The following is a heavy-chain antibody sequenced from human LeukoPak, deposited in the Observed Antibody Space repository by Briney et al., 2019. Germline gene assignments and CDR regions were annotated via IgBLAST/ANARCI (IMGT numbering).Heavy chain of an antibody. CDR3: TKELVSRSSLTFDY. D-gene: IGHD6-13*01. CDR2: IGGRGEYT. CDR1: GFTFSTYA. J-gene: IGHJ4*02. Sequence: GGSLRLSCAASGFTFSTYAMAWVRQAPGGGLEWVSAIGGRGEYTFYADSVKGRFTSSRDNSKNTLYLQMNTLRADDTAVYYCTKELVSRSSLTFDYWGRGTLVTVSS. V-gene: IGHV3-23*01.